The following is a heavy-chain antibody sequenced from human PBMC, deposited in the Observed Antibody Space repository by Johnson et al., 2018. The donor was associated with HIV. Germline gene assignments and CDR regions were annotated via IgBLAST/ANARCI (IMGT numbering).Heavy chain of an antibody. CDR3: AKGEQLVISRKGHDAFDI. J-gene: IGHJ3*02. CDR1: GFSFRSYW. CDR2: IKQDGSNK. V-gene: IGHV3-7*01. D-gene: IGHD6-6*01. Sequence: VQLVESGGGLVRPGGSLRLSCAASGFSFRSYWMSWVRQAPGKGLEWVANIKQDGSNKYYADSVKGRFTISRDNSKNTLYLQMNSLRAEDTAVYYCAKGEQLVISRKGHDAFDIWGQGTMVTVSS.